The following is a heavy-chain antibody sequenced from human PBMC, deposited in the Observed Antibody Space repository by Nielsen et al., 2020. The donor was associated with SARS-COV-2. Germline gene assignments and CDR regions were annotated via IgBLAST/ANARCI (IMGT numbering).Heavy chain of an antibody. D-gene: IGHD3-9*01. CDR3: AKATFDLYYYYDMDV. V-gene: IGHV3-30*02. CDR1: GFTVSNNY. J-gene: IGHJ6*02. Sequence: GGSLRLSCAASGFTVSNNYMTWVRQTPGKGLEWVAVIWYDGSNKYYADSVKGRFTISRDTSKNTLYLQMNSLRAEDTAVYYCAKATFDLYYYYDMDVWGQGTTVTVSS. CDR2: IWYDGSNK.